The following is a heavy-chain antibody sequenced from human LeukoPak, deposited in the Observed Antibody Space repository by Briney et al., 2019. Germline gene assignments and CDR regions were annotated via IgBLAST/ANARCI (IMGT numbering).Heavy chain of an antibody. Sequence: ASVKVSCKASGGTFSSYAISWVRQAPGQGLEWMGGIIPIFGTANYAQKFQGRVTITADESTSTAYMELSSLRSGDTAVYYCASVVRSGTTNYYYYGMDVWGKGTTVTVSS. CDR1: GGTFSSYA. CDR2: IIPIFGTA. J-gene: IGHJ6*04. D-gene: IGHD1-1*01. CDR3: ASVVRSGTTNYYYYGMDV. V-gene: IGHV1-69*13.